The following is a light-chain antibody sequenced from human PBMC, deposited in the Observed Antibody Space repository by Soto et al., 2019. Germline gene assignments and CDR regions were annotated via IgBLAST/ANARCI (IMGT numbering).Light chain of an antibody. CDR3: CSYAGSHTWV. CDR2: AVT. CDR1: SSDVGIYNY. V-gene: IGLV2-11*01. J-gene: IGLJ2*01. Sequence: QSALTQPRSVSGPPGQSVAISCTGTSSDVGIYNYVSWYQQHPGKAPKVIISAVTVRPSGVPDRFSGSKSGNTASLTISGLQAEDEADYYCCSYAGSHTWVFGGGTKVTVL.